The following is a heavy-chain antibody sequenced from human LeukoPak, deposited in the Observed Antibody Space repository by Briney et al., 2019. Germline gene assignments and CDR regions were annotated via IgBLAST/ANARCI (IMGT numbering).Heavy chain of an antibody. CDR3: ARDYSGEWEQLTGWWFDP. CDR2: INPSGDVR. D-gene: IGHD1-26*01. J-gene: IGHJ5*02. CDR1: GYTFGTHW. V-gene: IGHV1-46*01. Sequence: GASVKVSCKASGYTFGTHWMHWVRQAPGQGLEWMAIINPSGDVRSYAQKFQGRVTVTRDISTRTVYMELSDLRPEDTAVYYCARDYSGEWEQLTGWWFDPWGQGTLVIVSS.